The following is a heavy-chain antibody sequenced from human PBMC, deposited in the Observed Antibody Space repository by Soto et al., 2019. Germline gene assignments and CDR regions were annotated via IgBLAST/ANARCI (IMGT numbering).Heavy chain of an antibody. CDR1: GGSISSYY. J-gene: IGHJ4*02. CDR3: ARVSENYDILTGYYDY. CDR2: IYYSGST. Sequence: PSETLSLTCTASGGSISSYYWSWIRQPPGKGLEWIGYIYYSGSTNYNPSLKSRVTISVDTSKNQFSLKLSSVTAADTAVYYCARVSENYDILTGYYDYWGQGTLVTVSS. V-gene: IGHV4-59*01. D-gene: IGHD3-9*01.